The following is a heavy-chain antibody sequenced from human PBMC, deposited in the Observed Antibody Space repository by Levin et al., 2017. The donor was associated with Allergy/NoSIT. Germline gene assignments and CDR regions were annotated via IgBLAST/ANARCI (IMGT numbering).Heavy chain of an antibody. CDR1: GYTFISHY. J-gene: IGHJ3*02. CDR3: VRARSGWFYAAFDI. V-gene: IGHV1-46*01. CDR2: VNPNTGST. Sequence: ISCKASGYTFISHYIHWVRQAPGHGLEWMGIVNPNTGSTSYAQRFQDRVSMTRDTSTSTVYMELSSLRSEDTAVFYCVRARSGWFYAAFDIWGQGTIVTVSS. D-gene: IGHD6-19*01.